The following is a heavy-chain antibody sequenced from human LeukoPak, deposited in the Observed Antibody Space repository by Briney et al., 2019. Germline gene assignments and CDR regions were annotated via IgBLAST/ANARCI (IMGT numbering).Heavy chain of an antibody. D-gene: IGHD1-26*01. CDR2: ISYDGSNK. Sequence: GGSLRLSCAASGFTFSTYGFHWVRQAPGKGLEWVAAISYDGSNKYYADSVKGRFTISRDTSKNTLYLQMNSPRAEDTAVYYCARRMVGIDYWGQGILVSVSS. J-gene: IGHJ4*02. CDR1: GFTFSTYG. V-gene: IGHV3-30*04. CDR3: ARRMVGIDY.